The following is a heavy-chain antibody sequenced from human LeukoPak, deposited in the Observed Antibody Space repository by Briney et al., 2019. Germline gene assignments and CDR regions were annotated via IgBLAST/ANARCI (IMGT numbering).Heavy chain of an antibody. CDR1: GFTFSSYW. CDR3: ARSAHYDFWSGYFGGSDY. Sequence: GGSLRLSCAASGFTFSSYWMSWVRQAPGKGLEWVANIKQDGSEKYYVDSVKGRFTISRDNAKNSLYLQMNSLRAEDTAVYYCARSAHYDFWSGYFGGSDYWGQGTLVTVSS. J-gene: IGHJ4*02. D-gene: IGHD3-3*01. CDR2: IKQDGSEK. V-gene: IGHV3-7*01.